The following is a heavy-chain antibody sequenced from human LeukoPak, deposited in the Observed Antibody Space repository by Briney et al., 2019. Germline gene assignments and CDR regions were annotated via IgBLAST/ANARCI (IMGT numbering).Heavy chain of an antibody. CDR2: IYSGGNT. CDR1: SXTVSSNY. CDR3: AREDEDSGLALDY. V-gene: IGHV3-53*01. D-gene: IGHD3-10*01. J-gene: IGHJ4*02. Sequence: GGSLRLSCAASSXTVSSNYMSWVRQAPGEGLEWVSVIYSGGNTHYADSVKGRFTISRDNSKNTLYLQMNSLRAEDTAVYYCAREDEDSGLALDYWGQGILVTVSS.